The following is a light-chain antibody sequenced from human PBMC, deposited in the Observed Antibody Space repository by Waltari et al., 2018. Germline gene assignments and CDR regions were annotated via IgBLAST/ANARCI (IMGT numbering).Light chain of an antibody. CDR3: QQYYNWPLT. CDR1: RSVTNM. J-gene: IGKJ3*01. CDR2: DAS. V-gene: IGKV3-15*01. Sequence: EIVMTQSPATLSVSPGEGVTPSCRASRSVTNMLAWYQQKPGQAPRLLMYDASTRAAGISARFSGSESGTEFTLTINSLQSEDFAVYFCQQYYNWPLTFGPGTKVDIK.